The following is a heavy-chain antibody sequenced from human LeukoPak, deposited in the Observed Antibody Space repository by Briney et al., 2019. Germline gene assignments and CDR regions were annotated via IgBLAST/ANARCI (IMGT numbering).Heavy chain of an antibody. CDR3: ARCCRSSGFDY. Sequence: GGSLRLSCAASGFTFSSYAMHWVRQAPGKGLEWVAVISYDGSNKYYADSVKGRFTISRDNSKNTLYLQMNSLRAEDTAVYYCARCCRSSGFDYWGQGTLVTVSS. D-gene: IGHD6-19*01. CDR2: ISYDGSNK. CDR1: GFTFSSYA. J-gene: IGHJ4*02. V-gene: IGHV3-30*04.